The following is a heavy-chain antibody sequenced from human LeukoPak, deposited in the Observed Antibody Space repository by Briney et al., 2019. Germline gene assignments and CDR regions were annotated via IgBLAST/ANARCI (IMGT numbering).Heavy chain of an antibody. D-gene: IGHD5-12*01. Sequence: ASETLSLTCAVYGGSFSVYYGSWIRQPPGKGLEWIGEINHRGSTNYNPSLKSRVTISVDTSKNQFSLKLSSVTAADTAVYYCARGSKFSGYGIWGQGKMVTVSS. CDR2: INHRGST. J-gene: IGHJ3*02. V-gene: IGHV4-34*01. CDR1: GGSFSVYY. CDR3: ARGSKFSGYGI.